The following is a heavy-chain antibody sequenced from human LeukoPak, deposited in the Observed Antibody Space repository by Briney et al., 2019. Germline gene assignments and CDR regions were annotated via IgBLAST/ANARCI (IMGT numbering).Heavy chain of an antibody. CDR3: ARLYQHDSSTYRPVDY. V-gene: IGHV3-7*01. J-gene: IGHJ4*02. Sequence: GGSLRLSCATSGFIFSNYWMSWVRQAPGKGLEWVANIKQDGSETYYVDSVKGRFTSSRDDAKNSLYLQMNSLRAEDTAVYYCARLYQHDSSTYRPVDYWGPGTMVSVSS. CDR2: IKQDGSET. D-gene: IGHD3-22*01. CDR1: GFIFSNYW.